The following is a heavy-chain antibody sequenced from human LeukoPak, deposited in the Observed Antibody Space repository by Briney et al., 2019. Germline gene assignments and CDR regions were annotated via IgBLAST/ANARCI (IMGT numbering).Heavy chain of an antibody. V-gene: IGHV4-59*01. CDR1: GGSFSGYY. CDR3: ARDEYSSSSFAY. J-gene: IGHJ4*02. Sequence: SETLSLTCAVYGGSFSGYYWSWIRQPPGKGLEWIGYIYYSGSTNYNPSLKSRVTISVDTSKNQFSLKLSSVTAADTALYYCARDEYSSSSFAYWGQGTLVTVSS. CDR2: IYYSGST. D-gene: IGHD6-6*01.